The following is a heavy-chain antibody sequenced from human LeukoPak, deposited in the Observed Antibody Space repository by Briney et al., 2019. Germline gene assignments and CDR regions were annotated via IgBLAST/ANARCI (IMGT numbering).Heavy chain of an antibody. D-gene: IGHD6-19*01. V-gene: IGHV3-11*01. CDR3: ARGRRWSSGWYVYYYMDV. Sequence: GGSLRLSCAASGFTFSDYYMSWIRQAPGKGLEWVSYISTSGRTIYYADSVKGRFTISRDNAKNSLYLQMNSLRAEDTAVYYCARGRRWSSGWYVYYYMDVWGKGTTVTISS. CDR1: GFTFSDYY. J-gene: IGHJ6*03. CDR2: ISTSGRTI.